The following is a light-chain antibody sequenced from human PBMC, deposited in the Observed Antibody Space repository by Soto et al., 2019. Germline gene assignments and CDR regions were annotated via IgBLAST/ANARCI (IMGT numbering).Light chain of an antibody. CDR1: QSVSSDF. CDR2: GAS. CDR3: QQYGSSPLT. V-gene: IGKV3-20*01. J-gene: IGKJ4*01. Sequence: EIVLTQSPGTLSLSPGERATLSCTTSQSVSSDFLAWYQQTPGQAPRLLIHGASSRATGIPDRFSGSGSGKDFTLTISRLEPEDFAVYYCQQYGSSPLTFGGGTKVEIK.